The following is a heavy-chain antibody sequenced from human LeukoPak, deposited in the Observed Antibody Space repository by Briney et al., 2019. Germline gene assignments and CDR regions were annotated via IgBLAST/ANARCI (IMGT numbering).Heavy chain of an antibody. CDR1: GGSVSSGSYY. CDR3: ARVVRDYGDLHFDY. Sequence: SETLSLTCTVSGGSVSSGSYYWSWIRQPPGTGLEWIGYIYYSGSTNYNPSLKSRVTISVDTSKNQFSLKLSSVTAADTAVYYCARVVRDYGDLHFDYWGQGTLVTVSS. CDR2: IYYSGST. D-gene: IGHD4-17*01. J-gene: IGHJ4*02. V-gene: IGHV4-61*01.